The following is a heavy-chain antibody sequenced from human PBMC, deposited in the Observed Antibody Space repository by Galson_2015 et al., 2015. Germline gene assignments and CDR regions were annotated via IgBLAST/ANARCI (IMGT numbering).Heavy chain of an antibody. V-gene: IGHV5-51*01. CDR3: ARPDYYDSSGFY. CDR2: VCPGDSDT. J-gene: IGHJ4*02. D-gene: IGHD3-22*01. Sequence: IGWERQMPGKGLEWMGIVCPGDSDTRYSPSFQGQVTISADKSISTAYLQWSSLKASDTAMYYCARPDYYDSSGFYWGQGTLVTVSS.